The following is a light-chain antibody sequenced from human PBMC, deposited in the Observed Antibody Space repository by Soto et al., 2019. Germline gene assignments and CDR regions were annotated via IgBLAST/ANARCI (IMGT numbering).Light chain of an antibody. CDR3: TSYAGSNKLGV. CDR1: SNDVGGYNY. Sequence: QSALTQPPSASWSPGQSVTISCTGTSNDVGGYNYVSWYQQHPGKAPKLMIYEVNKRPSGVPDRFSGSKSGNTASLTVSGLQSEDEADYYCTSYAGSNKLGVFGTGTKLTVL. V-gene: IGLV2-8*01. CDR2: EVN. J-gene: IGLJ1*01.